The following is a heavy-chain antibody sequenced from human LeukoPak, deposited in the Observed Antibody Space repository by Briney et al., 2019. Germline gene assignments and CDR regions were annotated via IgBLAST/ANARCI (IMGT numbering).Heavy chain of an antibody. V-gene: IGHV4-59*01. Sequence: SETLSLTCTVSGGSISSYYWSRIRQPPGKGLEWIGYIYYSGSTNYNPSLKSRVTISVDTSKNQFSLKLSSVTAADTAVYYCARYSYGNFDYWGQGTLVTVSS. CDR2: IYYSGST. D-gene: IGHD5-18*01. J-gene: IGHJ4*02. CDR1: GGSISSYY. CDR3: ARYSYGNFDY.